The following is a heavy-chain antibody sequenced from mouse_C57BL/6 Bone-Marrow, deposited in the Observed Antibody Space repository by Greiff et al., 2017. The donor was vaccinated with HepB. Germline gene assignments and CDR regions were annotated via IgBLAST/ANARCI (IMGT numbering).Heavy chain of an antibody. J-gene: IGHJ4*01. CDR1: GYTFTDYY. Sequence: VQLQQSGPVLVKPGASVKMSCKASGYTFTDYYMNWVKQSHGKSLEWIGVINPYNGGTSYNQKFKGKATLTVDKSSSTAYMELNSLTSEDSAVYYCARFIYYAMDYWGQGTSATVSS. CDR3: ARFIYYAMDY. V-gene: IGHV1-19*01. D-gene: IGHD1-1*01. CDR2: INPYNGGT.